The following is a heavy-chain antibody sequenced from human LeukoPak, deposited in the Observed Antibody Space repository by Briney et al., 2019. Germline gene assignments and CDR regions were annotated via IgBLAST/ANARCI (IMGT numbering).Heavy chain of an antibody. CDR3: ARRWYYYDSSGPRPRNAFDI. J-gene: IGHJ3*02. D-gene: IGHD3-22*01. CDR1: GYSISSGYY. V-gene: IGHV4-38-2*01. Sequence: SDTLSLTCAVSGYSISSGYYWGWIRQPPGKGLEWIGSIYHSGSTYYNPSLKSRVTISEDTSKNQFSLKLSSVTAADTAVYYCARRWYYYDSSGPRPRNAFDIWGQGTMVTVSS. CDR2: IYHSGST.